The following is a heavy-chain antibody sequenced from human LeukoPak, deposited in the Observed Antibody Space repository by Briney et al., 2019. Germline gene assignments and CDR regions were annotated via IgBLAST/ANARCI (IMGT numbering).Heavy chain of an antibody. D-gene: IGHD2-8*01. J-gene: IGHJ4*02. Sequence: GGSLRLSCAASGFSFSAHWMHWVRHAPGKGLVWVAQINGEATATNYAGSVKGRFTISRDNAKNTVHLQMSTLTAEDTAVYYCAKDKWWGASDHWGQGSLVTVSS. CDR1: GFSFSAHW. CDR3: AKDKWWGASDH. V-gene: IGHV3-74*01. CDR2: INGEATAT.